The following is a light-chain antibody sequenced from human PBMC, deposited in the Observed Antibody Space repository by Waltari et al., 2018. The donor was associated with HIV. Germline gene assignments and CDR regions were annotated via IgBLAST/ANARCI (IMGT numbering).Light chain of an antibody. J-gene: IGLJ2*01. CDR3: QAWDRGTAV. Sequence: SYELTQPPSVSVSPGQTASITCPGDKLGDKYTCWYQQKPGQSPVLVIYQDNKRPSGIAARFSGSNSGNTATLTIGGTQAMDEADYYCQAWDRGTAVFGGGTKLTVL. CDR2: QDN. CDR1: KLGDKY. V-gene: IGLV3-1*01.